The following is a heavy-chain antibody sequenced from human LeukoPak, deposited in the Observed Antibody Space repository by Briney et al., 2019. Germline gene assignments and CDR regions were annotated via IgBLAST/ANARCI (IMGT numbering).Heavy chain of an antibody. D-gene: IGHD2-2*01. J-gene: IGHJ3*01. CDR2: IYYRGST. V-gene: IGHV4-39*01. CDR3: ARSYCNSTSCYAVGAFDF. CDR1: SGSISSIDYY. Sequence: SVTLSLTCTVSSGSISSIDYYWGWIRQPPGKGLEWIGSIYYRGSTYYNPSLKSRVTISVDTSKNQFSLKLSSVTAADTAVYYCARSYCNSTSCYAVGAFDFWGQGTMVTVS.